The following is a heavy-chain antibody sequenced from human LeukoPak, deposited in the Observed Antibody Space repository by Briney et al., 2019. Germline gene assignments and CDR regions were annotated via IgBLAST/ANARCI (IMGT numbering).Heavy chain of an antibody. CDR1: GFTFNTYS. D-gene: IGHD2-15*01. CDR2: IDGSSRYI. J-gene: IGHJ4*02. V-gene: IGHV3-21*01. Sequence: GGSLRLSCAASGFTFNTYSVNWVRQAPGKGLEWVSSIDGSSRYIYYADSVKGRFTISRDNAKNSLYLQVNSLRAEDTAVYYCARDATSGGTGRAYYFDYWGQGTLVTVSS. CDR3: ARDATSGGTGRAYYFDY.